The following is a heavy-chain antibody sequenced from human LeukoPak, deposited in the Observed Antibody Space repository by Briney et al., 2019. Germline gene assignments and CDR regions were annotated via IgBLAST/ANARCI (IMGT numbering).Heavy chain of an antibody. CDR2: ISYDGSNK. CDR3: AKSDGQWLADY. D-gene: IGHD6-19*01. CDR1: GFTFSSYG. Sequence: PGGSLRLSCAASGFTFSSYGMHWVRQAPGKGLEWVAVISYDGSNKYYADSVKGRFTISRDNSKNTLYLQMNSLRAEDTAVYYCAKSDGQWLADYWGQGTLVTVSS. V-gene: IGHV3-30*18. J-gene: IGHJ4*02.